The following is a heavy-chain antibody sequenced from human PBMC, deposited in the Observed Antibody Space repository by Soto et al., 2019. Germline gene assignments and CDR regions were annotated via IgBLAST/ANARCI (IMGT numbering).Heavy chain of an antibody. V-gene: IGHV4-34*01. Sequence: SETLSLTCAVYGGSFSGYYWTWIRQPPGMGLEWIGEINHSGSTNYNPSLKSRVTISVDTSKNQFSLKLTSVTAADTAVYYCARVGKYYYDSSGYPFDFDYWGQGTLVTVSS. J-gene: IGHJ4*02. D-gene: IGHD3-22*01. CDR1: GGSFSGYY. CDR3: ARVGKYYYDSSGYPFDFDY. CDR2: INHSGST.